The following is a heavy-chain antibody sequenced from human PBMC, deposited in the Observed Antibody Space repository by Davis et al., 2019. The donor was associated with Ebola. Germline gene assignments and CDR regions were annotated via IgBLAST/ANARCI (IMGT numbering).Heavy chain of an antibody. D-gene: IGHD3-16*01. Sequence: PGGSLRLSCTVSGVSISRHYWSWIRQPPGKRLEWIGSIYYTGSAYYNSSLNSRVTISVDTSKNQFSLKLSSVTAADTAMYYCAERGGSVWGQGTLVTVSP. V-gene: IGHV4-59*11. CDR3: AERGGSV. CDR1: GVSISRHY. CDR2: IYYTGSA. J-gene: IGHJ4*02.